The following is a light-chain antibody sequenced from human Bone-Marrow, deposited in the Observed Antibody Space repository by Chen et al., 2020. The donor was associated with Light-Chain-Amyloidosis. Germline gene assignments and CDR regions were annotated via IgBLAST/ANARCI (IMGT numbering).Light chain of an antibody. CDR1: NIGSTS. J-gene: IGLJ3*02. CDR2: DDS. Sequence: SYVLTQPSSVSVAPGQTATIACGGNNIGSTSVHWYQQTPGQAPLLGVYDDSDRPSGIPERCSGSNPGNTATLTIRRVEAGDEADYYCQVWDRSSDRPVFGGGTKLTVL. CDR3: QVWDRSSDRPV. V-gene: IGLV3-21*02.